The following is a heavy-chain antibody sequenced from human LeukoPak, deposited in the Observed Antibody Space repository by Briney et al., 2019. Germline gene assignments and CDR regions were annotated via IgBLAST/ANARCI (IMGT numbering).Heavy chain of an antibody. V-gene: IGHV4-4*02. CDR1: GGSISSSNW. D-gene: IGHD3-9*01. Sequence: PSGTLSLTCAVSGGSISSSNWWSWVRQPPGKGLEWIGEIYHSGSTNYNPSLKSRVTISVDTSKNQFSLKLSSVTAADTAVYYCARQFMGPPVLRYFDWFPSYYYYYYMDVWGKGTTVTISS. CDR2: IYHSGST. CDR3: ARQFMGPPVLRYFDWFPSYYYYYYMDV. J-gene: IGHJ6*03.